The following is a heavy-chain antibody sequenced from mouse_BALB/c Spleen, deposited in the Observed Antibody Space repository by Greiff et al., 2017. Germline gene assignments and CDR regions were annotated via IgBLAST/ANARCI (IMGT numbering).Heavy chain of an antibody. V-gene: IGHV5-6-5*01. CDR1: GFTFSSYA. D-gene: IGHD2-4*01. Sequence: EVQLQESGGGLVKPGGSLKLSCAASGFTFSSYAMSWVRQTPEKRLEWVASISSGGSTYYPDSVKGRFTISRDNARNILYLQMSSLRSEDTAMYYCARGEITPFAYWGQGTLVTVSA. CDR2: ISSGGST. J-gene: IGHJ3*01. CDR3: ARGEITPFAY.